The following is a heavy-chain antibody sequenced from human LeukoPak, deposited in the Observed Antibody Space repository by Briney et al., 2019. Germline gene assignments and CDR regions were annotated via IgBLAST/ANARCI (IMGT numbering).Heavy chain of an antibody. V-gene: IGHV3-53*01. CDR3: AGSLGPLTEY. J-gene: IGHJ4*02. Sequence: GGSLRLSCAASGFTVSDNYMTWVRQAPGKGLEWVSSIYSAGATHYAESVKGRFTIFRDNSKNTLYLQMNSLRAEDMAVYYCAGSLGPLTEYWGQGTLVTVSS. CDR1: GFTVSDNY. CDR2: IYSAGAT. D-gene: IGHD7-27*01.